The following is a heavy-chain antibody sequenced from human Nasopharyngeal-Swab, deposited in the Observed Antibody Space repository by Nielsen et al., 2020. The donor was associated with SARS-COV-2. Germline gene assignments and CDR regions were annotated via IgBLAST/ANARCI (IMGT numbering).Heavy chain of an antibody. CDR2: ISSSSSYI. CDR3: ARDLGDDAFEI. V-gene: IGHV3-21*01. D-gene: IGHD3-16*01. J-gene: IGHJ3*02. Sequence: GESLKISCAASGFTFSSYSMNWVRQAPGKGLEWVSSISSSSSYIYYADSVKGRFTISRDNAKNSLYLQMNSLRAEDTAVYYCARDLGDDAFEIWGQGTIVTVSS. CDR1: GFTFSSYS.